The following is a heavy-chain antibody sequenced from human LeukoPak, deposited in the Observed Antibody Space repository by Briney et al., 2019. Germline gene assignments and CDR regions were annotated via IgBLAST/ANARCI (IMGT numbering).Heavy chain of an antibody. CDR3: ARDACSSTSCPLGGGYDFDY. D-gene: IGHD2-2*01. Sequence: ASVNVSCKASGYTFTSYGISWVRQAPGQGLEWMGWISAYNGNTNYAQKLQGRVTMTTDTSTSTAYMELRSLRSDDTAVYYCARDACSSTSCPLGGGYDFDYWGQGTLVTVSS. CDR1: GYTFTSYG. V-gene: IGHV1-18*01. CDR2: ISAYNGNT. J-gene: IGHJ4*02.